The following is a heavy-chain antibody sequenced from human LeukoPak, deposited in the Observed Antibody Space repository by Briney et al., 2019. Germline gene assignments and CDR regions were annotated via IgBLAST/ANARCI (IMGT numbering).Heavy chain of an antibody. Sequence: GESLKISCKDSPYYLINFWIGWVRQMPGKGLEWMGIINLGDSDTKYSPSFQGQVTISLDKSISTAYLQWRSLKASDTAMYYCARRPYSGSPNWFDPWGQGTLVTVSS. D-gene: IGHD1-26*01. V-gene: IGHV5-51*01. CDR2: INLGDSDT. CDR3: ARRPYSGSPNWFDP. CDR1: PYYLINFW. J-gene: IGHJ5*02.